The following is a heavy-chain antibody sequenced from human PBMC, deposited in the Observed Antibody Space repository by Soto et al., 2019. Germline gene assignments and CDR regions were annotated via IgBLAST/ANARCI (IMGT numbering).Heavy chain of an antibody. Sequence: EVQLVESGGGLVQPGGSLRLSCAASGFTFSSYWMSWVRQAPGKGLEGVANIKQDGSEKYYVDSVTGRFTISRDNAKNSLYLQMNSLRAEDTAVYYGASEYSSSSFWFDPWGQGTLVTVSS. J-gene: IGHJ5*02. CDR3: ASEYSSSSFWFDP. D-gene: IGHD6-6*01. CDR1: GFTFSSYW. V-gene: IGHV3-7*01. CDR2: IKQDGSEK.